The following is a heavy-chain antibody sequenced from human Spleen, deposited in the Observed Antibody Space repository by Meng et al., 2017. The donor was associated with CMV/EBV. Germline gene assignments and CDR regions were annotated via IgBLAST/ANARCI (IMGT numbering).Heavy chain of an antibody. V-gene: IGHV4-34*01. CDR1: GGSFSGYY. Sequence: ETLSLTCAVYGGSFSGYYLSWIRQSPGKGLEWIGEINNSGSTNYIPALRSRVTISLDTSNKQVSLRLTSVTAADTAVYYCAREFLHSGGYYAFDYWGLGARVTVSS. CDR2: INNSGST. CDR3: AREFLHSGGYYAFDY. J-gene: IGHJ4*02. D-gene: IGHD3-22*01.